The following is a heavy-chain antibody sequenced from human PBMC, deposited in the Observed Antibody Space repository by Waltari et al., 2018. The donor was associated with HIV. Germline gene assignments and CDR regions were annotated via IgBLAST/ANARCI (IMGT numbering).Heavy chain of an antibody. V-gene: IGHV4-4*02. CDR2: IHHSGNV. D-gene: IGHD4-17*01. Sequence: QVQLQESGPGLVRPSGTLFLTCGVTGGSLKSSKWWSWVRQPPGKGLEWIGDIHHSGNVNYNLSLKSRVTFSVDRSKNHFSLNLTSVTTADTATYFCARLRDYGDYGHYDFWGRGTLVVVSP. CDR3: ARLRDYGDYGHYDF. CDR1: GGSLKSSKW. J-gene: IGHJ4*02.